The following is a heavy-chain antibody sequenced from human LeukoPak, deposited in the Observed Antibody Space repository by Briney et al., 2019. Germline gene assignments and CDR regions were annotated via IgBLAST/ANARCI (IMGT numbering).Heavy chain of an antibody. CDR1: GFTFSSYS. CDR3: ARTYSSSWGIIDY. CDR2: IWYDGSNK. V-gene: IGHV3-33*08. D-gene: IGHD6-13*01. J-gene: IGHJ4*02. Sequence: GGSLRLSCAASGFTFSSYSMNWVRQAPGKGLEWVAVIWYDGSNKYYADSVKGRFTISRDNSKNTLYLQMNSLRVEDTAVYYCARTYSSSWGIIDYWGQGTLVTVSS.